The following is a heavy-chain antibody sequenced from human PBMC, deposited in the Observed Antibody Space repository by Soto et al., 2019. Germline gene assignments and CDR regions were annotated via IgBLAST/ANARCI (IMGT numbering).Heavy chain of an antibody. J-gene: IGHJ4*02. CDR2: IYYSGST. D-gene: IGHD6-13*01. V-gene: IGHV4-30-4*01. CDR1: GGSISSGDYY. Sequence: PSETLSLTCTVSGGSISSGDYYWSWIRQPPGKGLEWIGYIYYSGSTYYNPSLKSRVTISVDTSKNQFSLKLSSVTAADTAVYYCASGSSSWDEYYFDYWGQGTLVTVPQ. CDR3: ASGSSSWDEYYFDY.